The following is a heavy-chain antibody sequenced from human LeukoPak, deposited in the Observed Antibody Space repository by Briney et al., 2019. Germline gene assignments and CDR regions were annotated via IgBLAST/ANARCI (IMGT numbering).Heavy chain of an antibody. Sequence: GGSLRLSCAASGFTFSTYCMNWYRQAPGKGLEWLGNINQDASEINYVDSVRGRFTISRDNAKNSLHLQMNSLRAEDTAVYYCATDRDNSDWQKRFDSWGQGTLVTVSS. V-gene: IGHV3-7*01. CDR2: INQDASEI. CDR3: ATDRDNSDWQKRFDS. J-gene: IGHJ4*02. CDR1: GFTFSTYC. D-gene: IGHD2-21*02.